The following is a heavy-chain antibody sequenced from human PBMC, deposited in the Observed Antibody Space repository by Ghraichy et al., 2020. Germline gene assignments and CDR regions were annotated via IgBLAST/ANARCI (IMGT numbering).Heavy chain of an antibody. J-gene: IGHJ6*02. Sequence: SQTLSLTCTVSGGSISSGGYYWSWIRQPAGKGLEWIGRIYTTGTTNYNPSLKSRLTISGDTSKNQFSLKMNSVTAADTAVYYCARVARYYYYAMDVWGQGTTVTVSS. CDR2: IYTTGTT. V-gene: IGHV4-61*02. CDR1: GGSISSGGYY. CDR3: ARVARYYYYAMDV.